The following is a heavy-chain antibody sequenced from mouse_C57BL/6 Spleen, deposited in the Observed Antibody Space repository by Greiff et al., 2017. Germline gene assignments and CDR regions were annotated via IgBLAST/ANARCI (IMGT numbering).Heavy chain of an antibody. CDR3: ARRRIYYYGSSSFFDY. V-gene: IGHV1-18*01. J-gene: IGHJ2*01. D-gene: IGHD1-1*01. Sequence: VQLQQSGPELVKPGASVKIPCKASGYTFTDYNMDWVKQSNGKSLEWIGDINPNNGGTIYNQKFKGKATLTVDKSSSTAYMELRSLTSEDTAVYYCARRRIYYYGSSSFFDYWGQGTTLTVSS. CDR2: INPNNGGT. CDR1: GYTFTDYN.